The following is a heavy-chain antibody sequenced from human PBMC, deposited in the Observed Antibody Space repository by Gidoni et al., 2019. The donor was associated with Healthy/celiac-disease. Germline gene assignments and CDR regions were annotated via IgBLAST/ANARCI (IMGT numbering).Heavy chain of an antibody. CDR2: ISGSGGST. CDR3: AKDGAYCGGDCYSVPGN. CDR1: GFTFSSYA. D-gene: IGHD2-21*02. J-gene: IGHJ4*02. Sequence: EVLLLESGGVLVQPGRSLRLSCAALGFTFSSYAMSWVRQAPGKGLEWVSAISGSGGSTYYADSVKGRFTIFRDNSKNTLYLQMNSLRAEDTAVYYCAKDGAYCGGDCYSVPGNWGQGTLVTVSS. V-gene: IGHV3-23*01.